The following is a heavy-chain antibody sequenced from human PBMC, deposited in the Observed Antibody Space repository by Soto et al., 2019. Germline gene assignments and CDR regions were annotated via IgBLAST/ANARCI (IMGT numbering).Heavy chain of an antibody. CDR2: ITGRSAVP. J-gene: IGHJ5*02. CDR1: GLTLRSYA. D-gene: IGHD3-16*01. Sequence: EGQLLQSGGDLVQPGGSLRLSCAGSGLTLRSYAMTWIRQTPEKGLEWVSTITGRSAVPSYADSVNGRFTVTRDKSKNTLYLQMNSLRPDDTAMYYGAKGGPFTGGFDPWGQGTLGTVAA. V-gene: IGHV3-23*01. CDR3: AKGGPFTGGFDP.